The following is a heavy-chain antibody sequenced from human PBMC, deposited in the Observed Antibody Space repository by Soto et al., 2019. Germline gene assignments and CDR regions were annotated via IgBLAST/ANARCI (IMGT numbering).Heavy chain of an antibody. CDR3: AKGASGYYSYGMDV. CDR2: ISGSGGST. CDR1: GFTFSSYA. V-gene: IGHV3-23*01. J-gene: IGHJ6*01. D-gene: IGHD3-10*01. Sequence: GGSLRLACAASGFTFSSYAMSWVRQAPGKGLEWVSAISGSGGSTYYADSVKGRFTISRDNSKNTLYLQMNSLRAEDTAVYYCAKGASGYYSYGMDVWGQGTTVTVS.